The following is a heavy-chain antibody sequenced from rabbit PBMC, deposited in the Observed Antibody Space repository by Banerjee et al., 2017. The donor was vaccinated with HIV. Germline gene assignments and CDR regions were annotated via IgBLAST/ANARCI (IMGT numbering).Heavy chain of an antibody. D-gene: IGHD1-1*01. CDR3: ARCNVDGSGAASYFNL. J-gene: IGHJ4*01. CDR1: GFSFSSSYW. Sequence: QEQLEESGGDLVKPEGSLTLTCTASGFSFSSSYWIYWVRQAPGKGLELIGCISTGSGSTWYASWVNGRFTISRSTSLNTVDLKMTSLTAADTATYFCARCNVDGSGAASYFNLWGQGTLVTVS. CDR2: ISTGSGST. V-gene: IGHV1S43*01.